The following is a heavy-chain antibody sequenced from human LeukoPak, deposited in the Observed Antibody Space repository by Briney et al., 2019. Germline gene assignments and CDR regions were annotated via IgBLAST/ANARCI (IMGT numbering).Heavy chain of an antibody. J-gene: IGHJ6*02. CDR3: ARVTKHDTFGMDV. CDR2: INPNSGGT. V-gene: IGHV1-2*02. Sequence: GASVKVSCKASGYTFTSYGISWVRQAPGQGLEWMGWINPNSGGTNYAQKFQGRVTMTRDTSISTAYMELSRLRSDDTAVYYCARVTKHDTFGMDVWGQGTTVTVSS. D-gene: IGHD3-16*01. CDR1: GYTFTSYG.